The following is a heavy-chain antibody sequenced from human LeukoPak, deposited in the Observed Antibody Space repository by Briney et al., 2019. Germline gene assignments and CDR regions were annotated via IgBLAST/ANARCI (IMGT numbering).Heavy chain of an antibody. V-gene: IGHV4-38-2*01. J-gene: IGHJ5*02. Sequence: PSETLSLTCAVSGYFISSGYYWGWIRQPPGKGLEWIGSIYHSGSTYYNPSLKSRVTISVDTSKNQFSLKLSSVTAADTAVYYCARLGYDFWSGSISWFDPWGQGTLVTVSS. CDR1: GYFISSGYY. D-gene: IGHD3-3*01. CDR3: ARLGYDFWSGSISWFDP. CDR2: IYHSGST.